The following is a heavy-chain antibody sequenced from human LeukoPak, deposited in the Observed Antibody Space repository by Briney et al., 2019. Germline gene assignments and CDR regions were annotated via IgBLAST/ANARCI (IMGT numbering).Heavy chain of an antibody. CDR3: AQLRGYFDL. D-gene: IGHD5-24*01. J-gene: IGHJ2*01. V-gene: IGHV4-34*01. CDR1: GGSFSGYY. CDR2: INHSGST. Sequence: SETLSLTCAVYGGSFSGYYWSWIRQPPGKGPEWIGEINHSGSTNYNPSLKSRVTISVDTSKNQFSLKLSSVTAADTAVYYCAQLRGYFDLWGRGTLVTVSS.